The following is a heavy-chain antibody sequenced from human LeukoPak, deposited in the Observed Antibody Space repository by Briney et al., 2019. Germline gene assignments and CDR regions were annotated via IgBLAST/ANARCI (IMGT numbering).Heavy chain of an antibody. J-gene: IGHJ4*02. CDR2: INPSSGGT. Sequence: ASVKVSCKASGHTFTDYYLHWVRRAPGQGLEWMGRINPSSGGTNYAQKFQGRVTMTRDTSISVAYMELNRLTSDDTAVYYCAREESGDREFDYWGQGTLVTVSS. CDR3: AREESGDREFDY. D-gene: IGHD3-10*01. V-gene: IGHV1-2*06. CDR1: GHTFTDYY.